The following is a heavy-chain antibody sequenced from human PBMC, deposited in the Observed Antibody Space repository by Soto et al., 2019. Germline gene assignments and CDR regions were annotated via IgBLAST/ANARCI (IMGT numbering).Heavy chain of an antibody. V-gene: IGHV3-74*01. CDR1: GFTFSSYW. D-gene: IGHD3-3*01. CDR3: ARDRYDFWSGSVGGMDV. CDR2: INSDGSST. J-gene: IGHJ6*02. Sequence: GGSLRLSCAASGFTFSSYWMHWVRQAPGKGLVWVSRINSDGSSTSYADSVKGRFTISRDNAKNTLYLQMNSLGAEDTAVYYCARDRYDFWSGSVGGMDVWGQGTTVT.